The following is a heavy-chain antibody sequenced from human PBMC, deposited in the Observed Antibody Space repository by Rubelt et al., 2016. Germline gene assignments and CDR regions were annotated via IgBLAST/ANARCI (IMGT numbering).Heavy chain of an antibody. V-gene: IGHV1-69*04. CDR2: IIPILGIA. CDR1: GGTFSSYA. Sequence: QVQLVQSGAEVKKPGSSVKVSCKASGGTFSSYAISWVRQAPGQGLEWMGRIIPILGIANYAQKFQGRVTITADKSTSTAYMGLSSLRVEDTAVYYCASSLPNLFGIAARDHYYYYGMDVWGQGTTVTVSS. D-gene: IGHD6-6*01. CDR3: ASSLPNLFGIAARDHYYYYGMDV. J-gene: IGHJ6*02.